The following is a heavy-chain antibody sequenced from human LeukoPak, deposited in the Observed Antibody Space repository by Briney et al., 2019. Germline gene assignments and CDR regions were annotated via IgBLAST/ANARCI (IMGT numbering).Heavy chain of an antibody. CDR1: GFTFSSYG. J-gene: IGHJ3*02. V-gene: IGHV3-30*02. D-gene: IGHD5-12*01. Sequence: LTGGSLRLSCAASGFTFSSYGMHWVRQAPGKGLEGVAFIRYDGSNKYYADSVKGRFTISRDNAKNSLYLQMNSLRAEDTAVYYCARARFRGYSGYGLDAFDIWGQGTMVTVSS. CDR2: IRYDGSNK. CDR3: ARARFRGYSGYGLDAFDI.